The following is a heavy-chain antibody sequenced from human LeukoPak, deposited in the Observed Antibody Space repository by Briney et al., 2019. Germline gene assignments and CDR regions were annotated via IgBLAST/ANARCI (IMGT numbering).Heavy chain of an antibody. V-gene: IGHV3-30*03. CDR1: GFTFSSYG. Sequence: GGSLRLSCAASGFTFSSYGMHWVRQAPGKGLEWVAVISYDGSNKYYADSVKGRFTISRDNSKNTLYLQMNSLRAEDTAVYYCARDRDFWSGYSLFDPWGQGTLVTVSS. CDR3: ARDRDFWSGYSLFDP. D-gene: IGHD3-3*01. CDR2: ISYDGSNK. J-gene: IGHJ5*02.